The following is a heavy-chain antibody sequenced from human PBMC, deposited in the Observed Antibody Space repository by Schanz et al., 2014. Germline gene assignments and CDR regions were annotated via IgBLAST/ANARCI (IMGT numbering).Heavy chain of an antibody. CDR1: GFTFSSYG. J-gene: IGHJ6*02. Sequence: LVESGGGVVQPGRSLRLSCAASGFTFSSYGMHWVRQDPGKGLEWVAVVCYDGSKKYYADSVKGRFTTSRDNSKNTMYLQMNSLRAEDTAVYYCVKDLQRELLRDDHYYGMDVWGQGTTVTVSS. V-gene: IGHV3-33*06. D-gene: IGHD1-26*01. CDR2: VCYDGSKK. CDR3: VKDLQRELLRDDHYYGMDV.